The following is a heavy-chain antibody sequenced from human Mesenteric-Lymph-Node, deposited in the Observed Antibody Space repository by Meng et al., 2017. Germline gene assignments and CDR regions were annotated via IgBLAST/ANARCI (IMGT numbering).Heavy chain of an antibody. CDR1: GFTFSSYG. V-gene: IGHV3-30*18. CDR2: ISYDGNKK. Sequence: QVQLVESGGGVVQPGRSLRLSCAASGFTFSSYGMHWFRQAPGMGLEWVALISYDGNKKYYGDSVKSRFTISRDISKNTLYLQMNSLRPEDTAVYFCAKSLEAAATGFDYWGQGTLVTVSS. CDR3: AKSLEAAATGFDY. J-gene: IGHJ4*02. D-gene: IGHD2-15*01.